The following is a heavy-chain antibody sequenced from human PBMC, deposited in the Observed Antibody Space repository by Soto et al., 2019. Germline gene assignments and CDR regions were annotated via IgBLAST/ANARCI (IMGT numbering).Heavy chain of an antibody. Sequence: SETLSLTCTVSGDSISSGYWWAWIRQPPGKGLEWVASIYHSGTTYYNPSLTSRVTISADSSKNQLSLQLTSVTAADTAVYYCVRDQYSGYDLALWGQGNLVTVPA. CDR3: VRDQYSGYDLAL. V-gene: IGHV4-38-2*02. CDR1: GDSISSGYW. CDR2: IYHSGTT. J-gene: IGHJ5*02. D-gene: IGHD5-12*01.